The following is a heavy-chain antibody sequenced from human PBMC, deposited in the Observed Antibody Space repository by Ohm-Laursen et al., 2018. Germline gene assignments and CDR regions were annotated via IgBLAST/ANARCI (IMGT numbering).Heavy chain of an antibody. V-gene: IGHV3-7*01. J-gene: IGHJ3*01. Sequence: GQTLSLTCAASGFVFSSYWMTWVRQAPGKGLEWVANVRKDGRNDYYVDSVRGRFTISRDNAKNSVFLQMNSLRAEDTGVYYCARDPDFHEFDAWGQGTTVIVSS. CDR1: GFVFSSYW. D-gene: IGHD3-3*01. CDR2: VRKDGRND. CDR3: ARDPDFHEFDA.